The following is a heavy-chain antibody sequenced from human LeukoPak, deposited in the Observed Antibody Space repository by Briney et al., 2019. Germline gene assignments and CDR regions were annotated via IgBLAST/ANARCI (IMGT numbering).Heavy chain of an antibody. V-gene: IGHV1-2*02. CDR2: ISPNSGDT. CDR1: GYTFTGYL. CDR3: VRGLATVATWLYL. J-gene: IGHJ2*01. D-gene: IGHD4-17*01. Sequence: ASVKVSCKASGYTFTGYLMHWVRQAPGQGLEWMGWISPNSGDTEYAQKSQGRVTMTRDTSISTAYMEVSRLRSDDTAVYYCVRGLATVATWLYLWGRGTLVTVSS.